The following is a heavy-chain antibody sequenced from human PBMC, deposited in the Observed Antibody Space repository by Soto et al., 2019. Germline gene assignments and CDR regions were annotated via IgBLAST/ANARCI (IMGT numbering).Heavy chain of an antibody. V-gene: IGHV4-59*08. J-gene: IGHJ4*02. CDR3: AGDIRSGSYRFDY. CDR1: GGSISSYY. CDR2: IYDSGST. D-gene: IGHD1-26*01. Sequence: SETLSLTCTVSGGSISSYYWSWIRQPPGKGLEWIGYIYDSGSTHYNPSLKSRVTISVDRPNNQFSLKLRSVTAADTAIYYCAGDIRSGSYRFDYWGQGTLVTVSS.